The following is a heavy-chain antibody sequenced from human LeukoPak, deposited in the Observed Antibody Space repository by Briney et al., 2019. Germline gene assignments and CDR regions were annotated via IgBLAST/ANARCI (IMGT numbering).Heavy chain of an antibody. J-gene: IGHJ4*02. Sequence: GSLRLSCAASGFTVSSNYMSWVRQAPGKGLEWVSAISGSGGSTYYADSVKGRFTISRDNSKHTLYLQMNSLRAEDTAVYYCAKDREERIAARRFDYWGQGTLVTVSS. CDR2: ISGSGGST. CDR3: AKDREERIAARRFDY. CDR1: GFTVSSNY. V-gene: IGHV3-23*01. D-gene: IGHD6-6*01.